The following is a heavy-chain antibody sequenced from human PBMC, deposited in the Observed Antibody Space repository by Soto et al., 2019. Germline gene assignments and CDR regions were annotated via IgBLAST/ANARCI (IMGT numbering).Heavy chain of an antibody. V-gene: IGHV1-69*13. CDR3: ARDYYGSGSYRYYGMDV. CDR2: IIPIFGTA. J-gene: IGHJ6*02. Sequence: SVKVSCKASGGTFSSYAISWVRQAPGQGLEWMGGIIPIFGTANYAQKFRGRVTITADESTSTAYMELSSLRSEDTAVYYCARDYYGSGSYRYYGMDVWGQGTTVTVSS. D-gene: IGHD3-10*01. CDR1: GGTFSSYA.